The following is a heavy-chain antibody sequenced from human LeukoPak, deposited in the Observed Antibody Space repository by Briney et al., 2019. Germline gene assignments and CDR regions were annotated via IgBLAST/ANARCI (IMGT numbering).Heavy chain of an antibody. CDR3: ARSRSSDYISALDY. Sequence: PGASLRLSCAASGFSFRNYDFFWVRQVPGKGLEWVSKIGTDGDPYYAGSVKGRFTVSRENVRTASYLQMNSLRVGDTAIYYCARSRSSDYISALDYWGQGALVTVSS. J-gene: IGHJ4*02. CDR2: IGTDGDP. D-gene: IGHD4-4*01. CDR1: GFSFRNYD. V-gene: IGHV3-13*05.